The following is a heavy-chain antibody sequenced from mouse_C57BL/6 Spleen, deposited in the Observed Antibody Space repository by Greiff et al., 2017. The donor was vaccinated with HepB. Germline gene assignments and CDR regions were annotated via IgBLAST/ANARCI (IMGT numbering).Heavy chain of an antibody. Sequence: QVQLQQSGAELVKPGASVKMSCKASGYTFTSYWITWVKQRPGQGLEWIGDIYPGSGSTNYNEKFKSKATLTVDTSSSTAYMQLSSLTSEDSAVYYCAREKYSNYYYAMDYWGQGTSVTVSS. J-gene: IGHJ4*01. V-gene: IGHV1-55*01. D-gene: IGHD2-5*01. CDR2: IYPGSGST. CDR3: AREKYSNYYYAMDY. CDR1: GYTFTSYW.